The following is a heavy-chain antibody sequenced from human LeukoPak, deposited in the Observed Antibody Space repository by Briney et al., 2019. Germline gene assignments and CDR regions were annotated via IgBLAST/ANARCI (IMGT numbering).Heavy chain of an antibody. CDR3: ARVLRYFDRGAFDI. CDR1: GFTFSSYS. V-gene: IGHV3-21*01. D-gene: IGHD3-9*01. J-gene: IGHJ3*02. CDR2: ISSSSSYI. Sequence: PGGSLRLSCAASGFTFSSYSMNWVRQAPGKGLEWVSSISSSSSYIYYADSVKGRFTISRDNAKNSLYLQMNSLRAEDTAVYYCARVLRYFDRGAFDIWGQGTMVTASS.